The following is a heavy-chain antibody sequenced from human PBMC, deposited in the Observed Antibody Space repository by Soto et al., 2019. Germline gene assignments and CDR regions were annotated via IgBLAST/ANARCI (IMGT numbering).Heavy chain of an antibody. Sequence: QITLKESGPTLVKPTQTLTLTCTFSGFSLSTSGVGVGWIRQPPGKALEWLGVIYWDDDKRYSPSLKTRLTITKAISKXXVXLXXTHMDPVDTATYSCAHNTLETDYYGSGSYPFYFDYWGQGTLVTVSS. V-gene: IGHV2-5*02. CDR2: IYWDDDK. D-gene: IGHD3-10*01. CDR1: GFSLSTSGVG. J-gene: IGHJ4*02. CDR3: AHNTLETDYYGSGSYPFYFDY.